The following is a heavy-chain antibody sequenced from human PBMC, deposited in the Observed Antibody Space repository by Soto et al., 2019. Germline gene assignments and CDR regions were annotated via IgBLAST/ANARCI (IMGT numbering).Heavy chain of an antibody. CDR3: ARAQYYDFWSGYYRGYFDY. D-gene: IGHD3-3*01. CDR1: GGSISSGGYY. J-gene: IGHJ4*02. CDR2: IYYSGST. Sequence: SETLSLTCTVSGGSISSGGYYWSWIRQHPGKGLEWIGYIYYSGSTYYNPSLKSRVTISVDTSKNQFSLKLSSVTAADTAVYYCARAQYYDFWSGYYRGYFDYWGQGTLVTVSS. V-gene: IGHV4-31*03.